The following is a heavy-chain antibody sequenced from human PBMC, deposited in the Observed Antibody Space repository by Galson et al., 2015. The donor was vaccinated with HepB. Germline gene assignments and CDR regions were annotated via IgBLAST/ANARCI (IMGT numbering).Heavy chain of an antibody. J-gene: IGHJ4*02. V-gene: IGHV3-43*01. D-gene: IGHD6-13*01. CDR2: ISWDGGST. Sequence: SLRLSCAASGFTFDDYTMHWVRQAPGKGLEWVSLISWDGGSTYYADSVKGRFTISRDNSKNSLYLQMNSLRTEDTALYYCAKDREGGSSWYFFDHWGQGTLVTVSS. CDR1: GFTFDDYT. CDR3: AKDREGGSSWYFFDH.